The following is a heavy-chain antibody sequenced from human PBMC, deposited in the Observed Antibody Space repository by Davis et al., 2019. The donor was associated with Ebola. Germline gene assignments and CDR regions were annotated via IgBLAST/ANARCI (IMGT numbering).Heavy chain of an antibody. J-gene: IGHJ4*02. CDR2: ISHSGST. V-gene: IGHV4-34*01. CDR1: GGSFSGYY. CDR3: ARAPGRLGGNSARFDY. Sequence: MPSEILSLTCAVYGGSFSGYYWSWIRQPPGKGLEWIGEISHSGSTNYNPSLKSRVTMSVDTSKNQISLKLSSVTAADTAVYYCARAPGRLGGNSARFDYWGPGTLVTVSS. D-gene: IGHD4-23*01.